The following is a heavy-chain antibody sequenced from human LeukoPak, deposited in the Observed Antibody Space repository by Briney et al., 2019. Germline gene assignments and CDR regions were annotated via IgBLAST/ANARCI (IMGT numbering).Heavy chain of an antibody. V-gene: IGHV3-9*01. CDR1: GFTFDDYA. D-gene: IGHD4-11*01. CDR2: ISWNSGSI. CDR3: AREPYSNYDLPYYFDY. J-gene: IGHJ4*02. Sequence: PGRSLRLSCAASGFTFDDYAMHWVRQAPGKGLEWVSGISWNSGSIGYADSVKGRFTISRDNAKNSLYLQMNSLRAEDTAVYYCAREPYSNYDLPYYFDYWGQGTLVTVSS.